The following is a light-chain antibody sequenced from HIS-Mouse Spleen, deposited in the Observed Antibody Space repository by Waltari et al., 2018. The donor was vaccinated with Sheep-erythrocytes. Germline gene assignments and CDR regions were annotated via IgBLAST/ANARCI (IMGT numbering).Light chain of an antibody. CDR3: QSYDSSLSAVV. CDR1: SSNIGSNT. Sequence: QSVLTQPPSASGTPGQRLTIPCSGISSNIGSNTVHCYQQLPGPAPKLLIYGNSNRPSGVPDRFSGSKSGTSASLAITGLQAEDEADYYCQSYDSSLSAVVFGGGTKLTVL. J-gene: IGLJ2*01. V-gene: IGLV1-40*01. CDR2: GNS.